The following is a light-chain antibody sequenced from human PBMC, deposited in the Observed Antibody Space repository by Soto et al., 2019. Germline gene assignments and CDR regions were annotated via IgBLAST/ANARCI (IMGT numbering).Light chain of an antibody. CDR1: QSLNTNS. J-gene: IGKJ3*01. V-gene: IGKV3-20*01. Sequence: EIVLTQSPGTLSLSPGERATLSCRASQSLNTNSLAWYQQKPGQTPRLLIYAASTRDTDIPDRFIGSGSGTDFALTITRLEPEDFAVYYCQQYNASPLTFGPGTKLDVK. CDR2: AAS. CDR3: QQYNASPLT.